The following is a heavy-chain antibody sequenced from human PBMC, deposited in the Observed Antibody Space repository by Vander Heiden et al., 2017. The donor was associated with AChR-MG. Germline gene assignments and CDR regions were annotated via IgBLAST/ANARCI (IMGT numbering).Heavy chain of an antibody. CDR3: ARDQEAVPAARRVGGMDV. V-gene: IGHV3-33*01. J-gene: IGHJ6*02. Sequence: QVQLVESGGGVVQPGRSLRLSCAASGFTFSSYGMHWVRQAPGKGLEWVAVIWYDGSNKYYADSVKGRFTISRDNSKNTLYLQMNSLRAEDTAVYYCARDQEAVPAARRVGGMDVWGQGTTVTVSS. CDR1: GFTFSSYG. CDR2: IWYDGSNK. D-gene: IGHD2-2*01.